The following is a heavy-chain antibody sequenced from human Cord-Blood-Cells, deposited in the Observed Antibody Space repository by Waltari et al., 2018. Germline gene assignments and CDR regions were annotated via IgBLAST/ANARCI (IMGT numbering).Heavy chain of an antibody. V-gene: IGHV4-39*01. J-gene: IGHJ3*02. CDR1: GGSISSSSYY. D-gene: IGHD3-22*01. CDR3: ARVDSSGYYYFAFDI. CDR2: IYYSGST. Sequence: PGLVKPSETLSLTCTVSGGSISSSSYYWGWIRQPPGKGLEWIGSIYYSGSTYYNPSLKSRVTISVDTSKNQFSLKLSSVTAADTAVYYCARVDSSGYYYFAFDIWGQGTMVTVSS.